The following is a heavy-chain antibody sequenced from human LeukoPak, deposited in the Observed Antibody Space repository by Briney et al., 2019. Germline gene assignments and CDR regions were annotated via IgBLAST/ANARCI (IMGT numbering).Heavy chain of an antibody. J-gene: IGHJ4*02. CDR3: AKAGDIRYQQNYYFDY. V-gene: IGHV3-30*02. D-gene: IGHD3-10*01. CDR2: IRHDGCNR. Sequence: GGSLRLSCSPSGFTFSNYTMHSVRQAPRKGLEWVAFIRHDGCNRYYADSVKGRFTISRDNSKNTLYLQMNSLRAEDTAVFYCAKAGDIRYQQNYYFDYWGQGTLVTVSS. CDR1: GFTFSNYT.